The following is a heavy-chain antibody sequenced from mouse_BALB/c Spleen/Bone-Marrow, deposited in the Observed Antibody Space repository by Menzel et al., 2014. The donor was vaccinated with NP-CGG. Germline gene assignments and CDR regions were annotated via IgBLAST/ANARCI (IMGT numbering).Heavy chain of an antibody. CDR1: GFNIKDTY. Sequence: EVHLVESGAELVKPGASVKLSCTASGFNIKDTYMHWVKQRPEQGLEWIGRIDPANGNTKYDPKFQGKATITADTSSNTAYLHLSSLTSEDTAVYYCASYYYGRAWFAYWGQGTLVTVSA. CDR3: ASYYYGRAWFAY. J-gene: IGHJ3*01. D-gene: IGHD1-1*01. CDR2: IDPANGNT. V-gene: IGHV14-3*02.